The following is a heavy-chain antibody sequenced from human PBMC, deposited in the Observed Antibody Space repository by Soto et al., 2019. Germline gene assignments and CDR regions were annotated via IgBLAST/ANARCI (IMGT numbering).Heavy chain of an antibody. CDR3: AREVDTAMVVWFDP. J-gene: IGHJ5*02. Sequence: SETLSLTCTVSGGSISSGGYYWSWIRQHPGKGLEWIGYIYYSGSTYYNPSLKSRVTISVDTSKNQFSLKLSSVTAADTAVYYCAREVDTAMVVWFDPWGQGTLVTVSS. CDR2: IYYSGST. D-gene: IGHD5-18*01. CDR1: GGSISSGGYY. V-gene: IGHV4-31*03.